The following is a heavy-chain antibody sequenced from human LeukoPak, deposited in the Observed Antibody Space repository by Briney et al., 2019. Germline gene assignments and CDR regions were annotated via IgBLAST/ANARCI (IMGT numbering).Heavy chain of an antibody. J-gene: IGHJ5*02. Sequence: ASVKVSCKASGYTFTSYGISWVRQAPGQGLEWMGWISAYNGNTNYAQKLQGRVTMTTDTSTSTAYMELRSLRSGDTAVYYCARSQFLQSVIAAAGTSWFDPWGQGTLVTVSS. CDR1: GYTFTSYG. CDR2: ISAYNGNT. CDR3: ARSQFLQSVIAAAGTSWFDP. D-gene: IGHD6-13*01. V-gene: IGHV1-18*01.